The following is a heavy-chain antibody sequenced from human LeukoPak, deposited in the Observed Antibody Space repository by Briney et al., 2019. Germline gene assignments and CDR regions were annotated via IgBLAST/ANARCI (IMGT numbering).Heavy chain of an antibody. V-gene: IGHV3-30*03. CDR1: GFTFSRHG. Sequence: HSGGSLRLSCAPSGFTFSRHGMHWVRQAPGKGPEWAAIISNDGSRKYYGHSVEGRFTISRDNSKNTLYLQMDSLRAEDTAVYYCARDRAWNYFDYWGQGTLVTVSS. D-gene: IGHD3-3*01. CDR2: ISNDGSRK. CDR3: ARDRAWNYFDY. J-gene: IGHJ4*02.